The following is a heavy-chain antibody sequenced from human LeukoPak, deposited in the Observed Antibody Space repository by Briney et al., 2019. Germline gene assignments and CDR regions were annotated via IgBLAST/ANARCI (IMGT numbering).Heavy chain of an antibody. CDR3: ARDLEPEDIVVVPAAGDY. CDR2: INPSGGST. CDR1: GYTFTSYY. Sequence: ASVKVSCKASGYTFTSYYMHWVRQAPGQGLEWMGIINPSGGSTSYAQKFQGRVTMTGDTSTSTVYMELSSLRSEDTAVYYCARDLEPEDIVVVPAAGDYWGQGTLVTVPS. J-gene: IGHJ4*02. V-gene: IGHV1-46*01. D-gene: IGHD2-2*01.